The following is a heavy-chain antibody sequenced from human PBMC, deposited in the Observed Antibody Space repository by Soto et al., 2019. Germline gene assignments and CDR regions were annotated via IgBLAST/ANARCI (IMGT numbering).Heavy chain of an antibody. D-gene: IGHD5-12*01. CDR1: GGSISSSSYY. CDR3: ARGKMATIAKFDY. CDR2: IYYSGST. J-gene: IGHJ4*02. Sequence: QLQLQESGPGLVKPSETLSLTCTVSGGSISSSSYYWGWIRQPPGKGLEWIGSIYYSGSTYYNPSLKSRVTISVDTSKNQFSLKLSSVTAADTAVYYCARGKMATIAKFDYWGQGTLVTASS. V-gene: IGHV4-39*01.